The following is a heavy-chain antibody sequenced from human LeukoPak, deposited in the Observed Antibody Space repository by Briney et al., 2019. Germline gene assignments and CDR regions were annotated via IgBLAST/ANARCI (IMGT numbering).Heavy chain of an antibody. CDR3: ARLAVVVPAAIGNWFDP. CDR1: GYSFTSYW. CDR2: IYPGDSDT. J-gene: IGHJ5*02. D-gene: IGHD2-2*01. V-gene: IGHV5-51*01. Sequence: GESLKISCKGSGYSFTSYWIGWVRRMPGKGLEWMGIIYPGDSDTRYSPSFQGQVTISADKSISTAYLQWSSLKASDTAMYYCARLAVVVPAAIGNWFDPWGQGTLVTVSS.